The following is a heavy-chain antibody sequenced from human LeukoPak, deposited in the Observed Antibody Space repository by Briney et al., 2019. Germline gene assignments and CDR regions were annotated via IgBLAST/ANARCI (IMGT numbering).Heavy chain of an antibody. J-gene: IGHJ3*02. CDR1: GFTFSSYG. Sequence: GGSLRLSCAASGFTFSSYGMHWVRQAPGKGLEWVAVIWYDGSNKYYADSLKGRFTIPRDNSKNTLDLQMNSLRAEDTAVYYCVKDSVRGYSGYGNDGFEIWGQGTMVTVSS. D-gene: IGHD5-12*01. CDR2: IWYDGSNK. CDR3: VKDSVRGYSGYGNDGFEI. V-gene: IGHV3-33*06.